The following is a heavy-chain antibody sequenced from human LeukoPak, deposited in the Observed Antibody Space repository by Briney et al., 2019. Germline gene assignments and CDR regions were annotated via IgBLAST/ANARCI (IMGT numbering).Heavy chain of an antibody. CDR1: GFTFSSYG. Sequence: GGSLRLSCAASGFTFSSYGMHWVRQAPGKGLEWVAFIRYDGSNKYYADSVKGRFTISRDNSKNTLYLQMNSLRAEDTAVYYCAKRGRKAAAGKTRDNWFDPWGQGTLVTVSS. CDR3: AKRGRKAAAGKTRDNWFDP. J-gene: IGHJ5*02. CDR2: IRYDGSNK. D-gene: IGHD6-13*01. V-gene: IGHV3-30*02.